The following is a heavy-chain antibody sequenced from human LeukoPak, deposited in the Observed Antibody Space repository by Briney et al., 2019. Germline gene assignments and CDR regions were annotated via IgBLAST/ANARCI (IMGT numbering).Heavy chain of an antibody. J-gene: IGHJ4*02. V-gene: IGHV3-30*02. CDR1: GFTFSSYG. D-gene: IGHD1-1*01. CDR3: AKGLARTYYFDY. CDR2: IRYDGSNK. Sequence: PGGSLRLSCAASGFTFSSYGMHWVRQAPGKGLEWVAFIRYDGSNKYYADSVKGRFTISRDNSKNTLYLQMNSLRAEDTAVYYCAKGLARTYYFDYWGQGTLVTVSS.